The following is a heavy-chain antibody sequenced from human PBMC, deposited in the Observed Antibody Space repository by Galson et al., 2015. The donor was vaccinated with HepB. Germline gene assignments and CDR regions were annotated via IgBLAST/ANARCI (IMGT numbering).Heavy chain of an antibody. J-gene: IGHJ4*02. CDR3: GSRWADY. D-gene: IGHD4-23*01. CDR2: IKQDGSEK. V-gene: IGHV3-7*01. Sequence: SLRLSCAASGFTFSNYWMNWVRQAPGKGLEWVANIKQDGSEKHYVESVEGRFTISRDNAKNSLYLQMNSLRAEDTAVYYCGSRWADYWGQGTLVTVSS. CDR1: GFTFSNYW.